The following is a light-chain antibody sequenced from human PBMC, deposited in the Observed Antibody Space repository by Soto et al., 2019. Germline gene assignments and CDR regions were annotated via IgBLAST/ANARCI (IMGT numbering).Light chain of an antibody. V-gene: IGLV2-14*01. CDR2: EVS. Sequence: SVLSLPSSAPGSPYQSNHLSCTGTMSDVGGYNYVSWYQQHPGKAPKLMIYEVSHRHSGLSNRFSGSKFGNTASLTISGLQAQVEADYYWSSDTRSSTEVCGTGTKVTV. CDR3: SSDTRSSTEV. CDR1: MSDVGGYNY. J-gene: IGLJ1*01.